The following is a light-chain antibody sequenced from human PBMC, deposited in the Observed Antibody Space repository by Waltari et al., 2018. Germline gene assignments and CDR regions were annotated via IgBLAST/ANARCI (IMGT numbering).Light chain of an antibody. V-gene: IGLV2-14*01. Sequence: QSALTQPASVSGSPGQPITISCTGTSSDVAGHNYVSWYQRYPGQAPKRMIYEVSNRPSGVSNRFSGSKSGNTASLTISGLQTEDEADYYCSSSIGSNTYVFGTGTKV. CDR2: EVS. CDR1: SSDVAGHNY. J-gene: IGLJ1*01. CDR3: SSSIGSNTYV.